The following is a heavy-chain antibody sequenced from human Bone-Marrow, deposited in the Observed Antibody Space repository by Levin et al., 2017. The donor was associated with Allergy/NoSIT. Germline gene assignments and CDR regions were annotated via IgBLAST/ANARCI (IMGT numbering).Heavy chain of an antibody. D-gene: IGHD5-24*01. Sequence: SETLSLTCTVSGGSISGYYWSWIRQSPGKRLEWIGYISYNGRTDYNPSLRSRVSTSVDTSKNQFSLNLRSVTAADTAVYVGARVGDRGGYTLGWGYSDYWGQGALVTVSS. CDR1: GGSISGYY. CDR2: ISYNGRT. V-gene: IGHV4-59*08. J-gene: IGHJ4*02. CDR3: ARVGDRGGYTLGWGYSDY.